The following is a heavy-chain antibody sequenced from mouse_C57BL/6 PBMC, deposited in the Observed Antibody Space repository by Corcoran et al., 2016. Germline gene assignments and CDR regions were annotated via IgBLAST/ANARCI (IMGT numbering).Heavy chain of an antibody. CDR3: ARGYYGSSPSWCAY. CDR2: INPNNGGT. Sequence: EVQLQQSGPELVKPGASVKIPCKASGYTFTDYNMDWVKQSHGKSLEWIGDINPNNGGTIYNQKFKGKATLTVDKSSSTAYMELRSLTSEDTAVYYCARGYYGSSPSWCAYWGQGTLVTVSA. D-gene: IGHD1-1*01. CDR1: GYTFTDYN. J-gene: IGHJ3*01. V-gene: IGHV1-18*01.